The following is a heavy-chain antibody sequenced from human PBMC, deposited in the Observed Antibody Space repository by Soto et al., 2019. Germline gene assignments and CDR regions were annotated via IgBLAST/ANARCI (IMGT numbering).Heavy chain of an antibody. Sequence: GGSLRLSCAASGFTFSDYWMSWVRQAPGKGPEWVANIKFDGSVKQYVDSVRGRFTISRDNSKNSLFLQMNSLAAADTAVYYCVKDGGYCSSSSCYAPRNHYFDSWGQGTLVTVSS. CDR1: GFTFSDYW. CDR3: VKDGGYCSSSSCYAPRNHYFDS. J-gene: IGHJ4*02. D-gene: IGHD2-2*01. V-gene: IGHV3-7*03. CDR2: IKFDGSVK.